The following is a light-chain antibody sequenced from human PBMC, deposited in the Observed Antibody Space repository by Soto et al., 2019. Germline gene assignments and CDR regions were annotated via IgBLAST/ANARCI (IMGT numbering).Light chain of an antibody. V-gene: IGLV1-44*01. CDR3: AAWDDSLRGGV. CDR1: SSNIGSNP. Sequence: QSVLTQPPSASATPGQRVTISCSGSSSNIGSNPVNWYQQLPGTAPKVLIYSNNQRPSGVPDRFSGSKSGTSASLAISGLQSEDEADYYCAAWDDSLRGGVFGGGTKVTVL. J-gene: IGLJ2*01. CDR2: SNN.